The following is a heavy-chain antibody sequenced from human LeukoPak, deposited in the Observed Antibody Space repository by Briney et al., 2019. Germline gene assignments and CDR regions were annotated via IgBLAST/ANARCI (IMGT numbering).Heavy chain of an antibody. J-gene: IGHJ3*02. CDR3: ARGFYYDSSGYNYGGFDI. CDR1: GGTFSSYA. V-gene: IGHV1-69*05. CDR2: IIPIFGAA. Sequence: SVKVSCKASGGTFSSYAISWARQAPGQGLEWMGRIIPIFGAANYAQRFQGRVSITTDESTSTAYMELSSLRSEDTAVYYCARGFYYDSSGYNYGGFDIWGQGTMVTVSS. D-gene: IGHD3-22*01.